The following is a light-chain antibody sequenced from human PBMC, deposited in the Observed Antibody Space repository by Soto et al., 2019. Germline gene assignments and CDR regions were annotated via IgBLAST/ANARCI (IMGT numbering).Light chain of an antibody. CDR2: RNN. V-gene: IGLV1-47*01. CDR3: AAWDDSLSGNWV. CDR1: SYNIGSNY. J-gene: IGLJ3*02. Sequence: QSVLTQPPSASGTPGQRVPISCSGSSYNIGSNYVYWYQQLPGTAPKLLIYRNNQRPSGVPDRFSGSKSGTSASLAISGLRSEDEADYYCAAWDDSLSGNWVFGGGTQLTVL.